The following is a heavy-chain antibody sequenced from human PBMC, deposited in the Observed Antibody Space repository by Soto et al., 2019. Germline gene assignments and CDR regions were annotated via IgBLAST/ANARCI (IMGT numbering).Heavy chain of an antibody. Sequence: QVQLVESGGGVVEPGRSLRLSLAASGFTFSHFGMHWGRQAPVKGLECVAAISADGSAKYFSDSLKGRFTITRDKYKKPLFRPMNSLRVEYTAVYYCTKGSDVARQELDYWAQRNLVTVSS. CDR3: TKGSDVARQELDY. CDR2: ISADGSAK. V-gene: IGHV3-30*18. J-gene: IGHJ4*02. D-gene: IGHD2-15*01. CDR1: GFTFSHFG.